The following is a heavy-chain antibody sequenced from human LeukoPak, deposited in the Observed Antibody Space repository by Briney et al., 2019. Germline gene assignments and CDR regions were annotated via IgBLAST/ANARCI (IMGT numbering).Heavy chain of an antibody. CDR3: ARRDGYCSSTSCYADYYHGMDV. CDR1: GFRFTSYW. J-gene: IGHJ6*02. V-gene: IGHV5-51*01. CDR2: IYLVDSDT. D-gene: IGHD2-2*01. Sequence: GESLKISCKASGFRFTSYWITWVRPMPGKGLEWMGIIYLVDSDTTYSPSFQGQVTISADKSISTAYLQWSSLKASDTAMYYCARRDGYCSSTSCYADYYHGMDVWGQGTTVTVSS.